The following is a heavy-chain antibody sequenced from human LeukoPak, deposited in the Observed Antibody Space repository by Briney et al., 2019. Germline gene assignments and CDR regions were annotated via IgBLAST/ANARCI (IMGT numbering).Heavy chain of an antibody. Sequence: GGPLRLSCAASGFTFSSYWMHWVRQAPGKGLVWVSRINSDGSNTGYADSVKGRFTVSRDNAKNTLYLQMNSLRAEDTAVYYCTRTWNFDYWGQGTLVTVSS. V-gene: IGHV3-74*01. D-gene: IGHD1-1*01. CDR2: INSDGSNT. CDR1: GFTFSSYW. J-gene: IGHJ4*02. CDR3: TRTWNFDY.